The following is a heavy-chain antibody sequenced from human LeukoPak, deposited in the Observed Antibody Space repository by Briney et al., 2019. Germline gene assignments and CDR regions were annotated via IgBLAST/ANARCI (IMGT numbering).Heavy chain of an antibody. CDR1: GFTFSSYG. CDR3: ARPHRDYYDSSGPQYYFDY. CDR2: ILYDGSNK. Sequence: PGGSLRLSCAASGFTFSSYGMHWVRQAPGKGLEWVALILYDGSNKYYADCVRDRFTISRDNANNSLYLQMNSLRAEDTAVYYCARPHRDYYDSSGPQYYFDYWGQGTLVTVSS. V-gene: IGHV3-30*03. D-gene: IGHD3-22*01. J-gene: IGHJ4*02.